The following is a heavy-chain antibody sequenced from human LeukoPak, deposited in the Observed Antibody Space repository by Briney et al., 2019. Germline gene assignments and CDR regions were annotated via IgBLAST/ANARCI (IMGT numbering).Heavy chain of an antibody. Sequence: GGSLRLSCAGSGFTFNDYAMNWVRQAPGKGLEWVSSISSSSSYIYYADSVKGRFTISRDNAKNSLYLQMNSLRAEDTAVYYCARGGGAFDIWGQGTMVTVSS. D-gene: IGHD3-16*01. CDR3: ARGGGAFDI. CDR2: ISSSSSYI. CDR1: GFTFNDYA. J-gene: IGHJ3*02. V-gene: IGHV3-21*01.